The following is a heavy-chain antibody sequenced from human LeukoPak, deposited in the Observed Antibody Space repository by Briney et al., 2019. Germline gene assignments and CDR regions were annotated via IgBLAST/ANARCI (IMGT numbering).Heavy chain of an antibody. J-gene: IGHJ4*02. CDR1: GYTFTSYD. CDR2: MNPNSGNT. V-gene: IGHV1-8*01. D-gene: IGHD5-18*01. CDR3: ASFEGYSYGYDY. Sequence: GASVKVSCKASGYTFTSYDINWVRQATGQGLEWMGWMNPNSGNTGYAQKFQGRVTMTRNTSISTAYMELSSLRSEDTAVYYCASFEGYSYGYDYWGQGTLVTVSS.